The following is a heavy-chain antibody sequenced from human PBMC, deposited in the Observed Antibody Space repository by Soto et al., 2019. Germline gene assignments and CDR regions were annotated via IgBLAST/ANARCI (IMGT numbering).Heavy chain of an antibody. CDR2: ISWNSGSI. Sequence: GGSLRLSCAASGFTFDDYAMHWVRQAPGKGLEWVSGISWNSGSIGYADSVKGRFTISRDNAKNSLYLQMNSLRAEDTALYYCAKAGGIAVAVGPGTAFDIWGQGTMVTVSS. CDR1: GFTFDDYA. V-gene: IGHV3-9*01. J-gene: IGHJ3*02. CDR3: AKAGGIAVAVGPGTAFDI. D-gene: IGHD6-19*01.